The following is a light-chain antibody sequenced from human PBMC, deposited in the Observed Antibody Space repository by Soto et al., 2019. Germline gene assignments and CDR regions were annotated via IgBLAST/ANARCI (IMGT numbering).Light chain of an antibody. Sequence: EFVLTQSPGTVALCPGERASLSCRASQTISAKYLSWYQQKPGQAPRLLIYSASSRPAGIPDRFTGSESGADFTLTISRLEPGDFAVYYCKAYDRYSTWTFGGGTKV. CDR1: QTISAKY. V-gene: IGKV3-20*01. CDR3: KAYDRYSTWT. J-gene: IGKJ4*02. CDR2: SAS.